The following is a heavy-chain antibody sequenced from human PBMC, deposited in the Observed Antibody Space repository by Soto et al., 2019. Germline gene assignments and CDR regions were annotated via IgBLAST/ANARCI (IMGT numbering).Heavy chain of an antibody. CDR2: INHSGST. Sequence: SETLSLTCAVYGGSFSGYYWSWIRQPPGKGLEWIGEINHSGSTNYNPSPKSRVTISVDTSKNQFSLKLGSVTAADTAVYYCARGSPYSGSYRAHKERRKNFDYWGQGTLVTVSS. V-gene: IGHV4-34*01. CDR3: ARGSPYSGSYRAHKERRKNFDY. J-gene: IGHJ4*02. CDR1: GGSFSGYY. D-gene: IGHD1-26*01.